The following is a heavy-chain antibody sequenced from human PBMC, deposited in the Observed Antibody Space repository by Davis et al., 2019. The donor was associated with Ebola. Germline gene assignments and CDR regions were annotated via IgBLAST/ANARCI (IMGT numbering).Heavy chain of an antibody. CDR1: GFTFSSYG. CDR3: ARELAAAGTRRSWFDP. CDR2: IWYDGSNK. J-gene: IGHJ5*02. Sequence: PGGSLRLSCAASGFTFSSYGMHWVRQAPGKGLELVAVIWYDGSNKYYADSVKGRFTISRDNSKNTLYLQMNSLRAEDTAVYYCARELAAAGTRRSWFDPWGQGTLVTVSS. D-gene: IGHD6-13*01. V-gene: IGHV3-33*01.